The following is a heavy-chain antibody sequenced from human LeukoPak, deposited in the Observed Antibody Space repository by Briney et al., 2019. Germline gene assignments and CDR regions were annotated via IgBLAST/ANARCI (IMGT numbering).Heavy chain of an antibody. CDR3: ANADGVGLLRYFG. Sequence: QPGGSLRLSCAASGFTFSSYGMHWVRQAPGKGLEWVAFIRYDGSNKYYADSVKGRFTISRDNSTHTLYLQMNSLRADDRSVYYWANADGVGLLRYFGGGEGTLVT. CDR1: GFTFSSYG. CDR2: IRYDGSNK. J-gene: IGHJ4*02. V-gene: IGHV3-30*02. D-gene: IGHD3-9*01.